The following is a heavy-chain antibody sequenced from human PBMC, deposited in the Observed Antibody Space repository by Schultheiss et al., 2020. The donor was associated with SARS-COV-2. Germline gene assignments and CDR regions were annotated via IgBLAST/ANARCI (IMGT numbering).Heavy chain of an antibody. V-gene: IGHV3-7*01. D-gene: IGHD2-2*01. CDR1: AFTFSRYW. CDR2: IKQDGSEK. Sequence: GGSLRLSCAASAFTFSRYWMNWVRQAPGKGLEWVANIKQDGSEKYYVDSVKGRFTISRDNAKNSLYLQMNSLRAEDTAVYYCARDSRLPSLAVPGYYGMDVWGQGTTVTVSS. J-gene: IGHJ6*02. CDR3: ARDSRLPSLAVPGYYGMDV.